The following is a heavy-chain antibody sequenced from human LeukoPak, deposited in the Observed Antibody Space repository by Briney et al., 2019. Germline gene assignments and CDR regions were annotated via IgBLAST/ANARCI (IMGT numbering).Heavy chain of an antibody. CDR2: IIPIFGTA. V-gene: IGHV1-69*13. D-gene: IGHD2-21*02. Sequence: SVKVSCKASGGTFSSYAISWVRQAPGQGLEWMGGIIPIFGTANYAQKFQGRVTITADESTSTAYMELSSLRSEDTTVYYCARTSYCGGDCLDYWGQGTLVTVSS. CDR1: GGTFSSYA. J-gene: IGHJ4*02. CDR3: ARTSYCGGDCLDY.